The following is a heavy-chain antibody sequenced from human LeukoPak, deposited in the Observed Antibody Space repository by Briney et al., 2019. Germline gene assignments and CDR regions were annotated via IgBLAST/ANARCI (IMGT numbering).Heavy chain of an antibody. Sequence: SQTLSLTCTVSGGSISSGSYYWSWIRQPAGKGLEWIGRIYTSGSTNYNPSLKSRVTISVDTSKNQFSLKLSSVTAADTAVYYCARYQDSSGYYLFDYWGQGTLVTVSS. V-gene: IGHV4-61*02. D-gene: IGHD3-22*01. CDR1: GGSISSGSYY. J-gene: IGHJ4*02. CDR2: IYTSGST. CDR3: ARYQDSSGYYLFDY.